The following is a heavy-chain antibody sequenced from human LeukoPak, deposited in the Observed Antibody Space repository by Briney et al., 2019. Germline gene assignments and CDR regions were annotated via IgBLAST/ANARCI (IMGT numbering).Heavy chain of an antibody. Sequence: SETLSLTCAVYGGSFSGYYWSWIRQPPGKGLEWIGEINHSGSTNYNPSLKSRVTMSVDTSKNQFSLKLSSVTATDTAVYYCARLLWPKYQLLTPYNWFDPWGQGTLVTVSS. CDR1: GGSFSGYY. CDR2: INHSGST. V-gene: IGHV4-34*01. J-gene: IGHJ5*02. CDR3: ARLLWPKYQLLTPYNWFDP. D-gene: IGHD2-2*01.